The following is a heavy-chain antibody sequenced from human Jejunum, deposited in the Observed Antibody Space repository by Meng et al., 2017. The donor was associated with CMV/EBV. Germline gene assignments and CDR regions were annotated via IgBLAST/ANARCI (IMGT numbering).Heavy chain of an antibody. Sequence: SCAASGFTFSSSWMHWVRQAPGKGLVWVSRMNSDGSTTDHADSVTGRFTISRDNARNTLYLQMNSLRAEDMAVYYCARAGEYRFDYWGQGTLVTVSS. CDR1: GFTFSSSW. CDR3: ARAGEYRFDY. J-gene: IGHJ4*02. CDR2: MNSDGSTT. V-gene: IGHV3-74*01. D-gene: IGHD2/OR15-2a*01.